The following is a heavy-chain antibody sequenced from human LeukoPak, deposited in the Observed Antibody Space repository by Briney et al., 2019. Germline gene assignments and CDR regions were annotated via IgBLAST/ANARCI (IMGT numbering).Heavy chain of an antibody. J-gene: IGHJ3*02. CDR3: AREPRIQPDAFDI. V-gene: IGHV3-21*01. Sequence: PGGSLRLSCAASGFTFSRYSMNWVRQAPGKGLEWVSSISSSTTYISYADSVKGRFTISRDNARNSLYLQMNSLRAEDTAVYYCAREPRIQPDAFDIWGQGTMVTVSS. CDR1: GFTFSRYS. CDR2: ISSSTTYI. D-gene: IGHD5-18*01.